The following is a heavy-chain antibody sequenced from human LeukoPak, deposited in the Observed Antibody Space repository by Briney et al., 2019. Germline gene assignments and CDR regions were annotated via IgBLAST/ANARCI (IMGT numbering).Heavy chain of an antibody. CDR3: ARGARGHWNYRGLDY. CDR1: GDSMSNDY. D-gene: IGHD1-7*01. CDR2: IYTSGST. V-gene: IGHV4-4*07. J-gene: IGHJ4*02. Sequence: SETLSLTCTVSGDSMSNDYCSWIRQPAGKGRECILRIYTSGSTNYNPSLKSRVNMSADTSKNQFSMRLSSVPAADKAVYYCARGARGHWNYRGLDYWGQGTLVTVSS.